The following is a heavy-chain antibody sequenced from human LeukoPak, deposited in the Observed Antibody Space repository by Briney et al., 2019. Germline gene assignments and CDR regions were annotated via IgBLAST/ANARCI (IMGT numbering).Heavy chain of an antibody. CDR1: GVSYSGYY. Sequence: SETLSLTCAVSGVSYSGYYWSWIRQPPGKGPEWIGEISHSGRSSYNPSLKSRVTISLDTSKNQFSLKLSFVTAADTAVYYCTRTSPGIPLDFWGQGTLVSVSS. V-gene: IGHV4-34*01. D-gene: IGHD1-26*01. CDR2: ISHSGRS. CDR3: TRTSPGIPLDF. J-gene: IGHJ4*02.